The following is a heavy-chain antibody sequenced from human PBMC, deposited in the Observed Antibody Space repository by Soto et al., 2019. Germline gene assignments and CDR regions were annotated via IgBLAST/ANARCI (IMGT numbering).Heavy chain of an antibody. D-gene: IGHD4-4*01. V-gene: IGHV4-38-2*02. Sequence: SETLSLTCAVSGYSISSCYYWGWIRQPPGKGLEWIGSIYHSGSTYYNPSLKSRVTISVDTSKNQFSLKLSSVTAADTAVYYRARDFGPRYSNYGNWFDPWGQGTLVTVSS. CDR2: IYHSGST. J-gene: IGHJ5*02. CDR1: GYSISSCYY. CDR3: ARDFGPRYSNYGNWFDP.